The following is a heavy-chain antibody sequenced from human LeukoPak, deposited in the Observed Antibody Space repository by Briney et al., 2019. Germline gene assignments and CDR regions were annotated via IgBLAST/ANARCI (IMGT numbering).Heavy chain of an antibody. Sequence: PSETLSLTCTVSGGSISNYYWSWIRQPPGKGLEWIGYNHYSGSTNYNPSLKSRDTISLDTSKNQFSLKLSSVTAADTAVYYCVREGYCTVTSCHCYFDSWGRGALVTVSS. V-gene: IGHV4-59*01. CDR3: VREGYCTVTSCHCYFDS. CDR1: GGSISNYY. D-gene: IGHD2-2*01. CDR2: NHYSGST. J-gene: IGHJ4*02.